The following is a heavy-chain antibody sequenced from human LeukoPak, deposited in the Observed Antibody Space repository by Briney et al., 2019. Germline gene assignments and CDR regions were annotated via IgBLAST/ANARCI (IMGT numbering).Heavy chain of an antibody. Sequence: ASVKVSCKASGYTFTSYGISWVRQAPGQGLEWMGWIGPYNGNTNYAQNLQGRVTMTTETSTSTAYMELGSLGSDDTAVYYCARDQDSLVRGVIGYWGQGTLVTVSS. J-gene: IGHJ4*02. CDR3: ARDQDSLVRGVIGY. CDR2: IGPYNGNT. D-gene: IGHD3-10*01. CDR1: GYTFTSYG. V-gene: IGHV1-18*01.